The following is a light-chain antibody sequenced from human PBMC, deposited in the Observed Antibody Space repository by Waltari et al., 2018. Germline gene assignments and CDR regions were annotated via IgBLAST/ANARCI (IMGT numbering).Light chain of an antibody. CDR1: QSVLTN. CDR2: GAS. CDR3: QQYNNWPRT. J-gene: IGKJ1*01. V-gene: IGKV3-15*01. Sequence: ETVMTQSPATLSVSPGERAILPCRASQSVLTNLVWYRQKPGQAPRLLSYGASNRATGIPARFSGSGSATEFTLTISSLQSEDFAVYYCQQYNNWPRTFGQGTKVEIK.